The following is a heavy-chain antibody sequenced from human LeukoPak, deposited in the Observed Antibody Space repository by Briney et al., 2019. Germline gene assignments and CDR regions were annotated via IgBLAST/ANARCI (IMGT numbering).Heavy chain of an antibody. Sequence: GASVKVSCKASGGTFSSYAISWVRQAPGQGLEWMGRIIPILGIANYAQKFQGRVTITADKSTSTAYMELSSLRSEDTAVYYCARGSDSSGYQYDYWGQGTLATVSS. D-gene: IGHD3-22*01. CDR1: GGTFSSYA. V-gene: IGHV1-69*04. J-gene: IGHJ4*02. CDR3: ARGSDSSGYQYDY. CDR2: IIPILGIA.